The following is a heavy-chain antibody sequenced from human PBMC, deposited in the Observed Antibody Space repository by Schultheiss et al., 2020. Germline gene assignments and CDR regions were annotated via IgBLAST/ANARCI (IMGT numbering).Heavy chain of an antibody. Sequence: SETLSLTCTVSGYSISSGYYWGWIRQPPGKGLEWIGYIYYSGSTNYNPSLKSRVTISVDTSKNQFSLKLSSVTAADTAVYYCARGRCSGGSCYAAYYYYGMDVWGQGTTVTVSS. CDR2: IYYSGST. D-gene: IGHD2-15*01. J-gene: IGHJ6*02. CDR1: GYSISSGYY. CDR3: ARGRCSGGSCYAAYYYYGMDV. V-gene: IGHV4-61*01.